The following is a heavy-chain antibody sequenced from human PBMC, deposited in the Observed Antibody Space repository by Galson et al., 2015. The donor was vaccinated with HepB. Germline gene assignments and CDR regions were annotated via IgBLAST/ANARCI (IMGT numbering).Heavy chain of an antibody. D-gene: IGHD3-3*01. Sequence: SLRLSCAASGFTFSNYGMAWVRQAPGKGLEWVSHIHSGGKTEDAESVKGRFTISRDSYKRTIYLQLNSLRSGDTAISYYARWRGAQSEFDHLGEGTLVTVPA. CDR2: IHSGGKT. CDR1: GFTFSNYG. CDR3: ARWRGAQSEFDH. V-gene: IGHV3-23*01. J-gene: IGHJ4*02.